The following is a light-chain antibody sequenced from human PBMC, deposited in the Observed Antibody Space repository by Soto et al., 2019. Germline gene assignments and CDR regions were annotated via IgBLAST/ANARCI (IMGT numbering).Light chain of an antibody. CDR3: QQYSNWPPLT. V-gene: IGKV3-15*01. CDR2: VAS. Sequence: EIVMTQSPATLSVSPGERATLSCRASQSVSRNLAWYQVKPGQAPRLLIYVASTRATGVPARFSGSGSGTEFTLTISSLQSEDFAVYYCQQYSNWPPLTFGGGTKVEI. CDR1: QSVSRN. J-gene: IGKJ4*01.